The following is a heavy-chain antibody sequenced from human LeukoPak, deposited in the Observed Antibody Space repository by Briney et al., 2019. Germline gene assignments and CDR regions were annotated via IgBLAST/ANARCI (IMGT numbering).Heavy chain of an antibody. Sequence: PSETLSLTCTVSGGSISSYYWSRIRQPPGKGLEWIGYIYYSGSTNYNPSLKSRVTISVDTSKNQFSLKLSSVTAADTAVYYCARESLGIDYWGQGTLVTVSS. V-gene: IGHV4-59*01. D-gene: IGHD7-27*01. CDR3: ARESLGIDY. CDR2: IYYSGST. CDR1: GGSISSYY. J-gene: IGHJ4*02.